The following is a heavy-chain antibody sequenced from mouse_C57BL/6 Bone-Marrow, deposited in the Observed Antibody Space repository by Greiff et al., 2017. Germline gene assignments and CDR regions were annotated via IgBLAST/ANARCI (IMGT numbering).Heavy chain of an antibody. V-gene: IGHV2-9-1*01. CDR3: AIVLAY. CDR1: GFSLTSYA. J-gene: IGHJ3*01. D-gene: IGHD1-1*01. CDR2: IGTGGGT. Sequence: VKLVESGPGLVAPSQCLSITCTVSGFSLTSYAISWVRQPPGKGLEWLGVIGTGGGTNYNSARKSRLCISKDNSKSQVFLKMNSLQTDDTARYYGAIVLAYWGQGTLVTVSA.